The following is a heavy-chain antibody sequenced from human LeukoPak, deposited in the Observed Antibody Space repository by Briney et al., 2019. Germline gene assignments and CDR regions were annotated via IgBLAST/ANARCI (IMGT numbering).Heavy chain of an antibody. Sequence: GGSLRLSCAASGFTFDDYGMSWVRQAPGQGLEWVSGINWNGGSTGYADSVKGRFTISRDNAKNSLYLQMNSLRPEDTAFYYCARDKYYYGSGLDYWGQGTLVTVSS. CDR2: INWNGGST. D-gene: IGHD3-10*01. CDR1: GFTFDDYG. J-gene: IGHJ4*02. V-gene: IGHV3-20*04. CDR3: ARDKYYYGSGLDY.